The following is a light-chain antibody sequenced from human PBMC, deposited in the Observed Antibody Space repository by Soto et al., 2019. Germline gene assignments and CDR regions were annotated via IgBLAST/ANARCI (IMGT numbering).Light chain of an antibody. J-gene: IGLJ1*01. CDR1: SSDVGGYNY. CDR2: DVS. CDR3: AAWDDSLYGYV. V-gene: IGLV2-11*01. Sequence: QSALTQPRSVSGSPGQSVTISCTGTSSDVGGYNYVSWYQQHPGKAPKLMIYDVSKRPSGVPDRFSGSKSGNTASLTISGLRSEAEADYYCAAWDDSLYGYVFATGTKVTVL.